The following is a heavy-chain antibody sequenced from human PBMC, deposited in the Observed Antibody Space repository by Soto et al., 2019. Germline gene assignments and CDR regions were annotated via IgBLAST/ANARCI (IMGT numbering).Heavy chain of an antibody. J-gene: IGHJ4*02. Sequence: QVQLVQSGDEVKKPGASVKVSCKASGYTFTRYGISWVRHAPGQGLEWMGWISAYNGNTKYAQKFQGRVTMTTDTSTSTAYMEVRSLRSDDTAVYYCARDAAAGLNDYWGQGTLVTVSS. D-gene: IGHD6-13*01. V-gene: IGHV1-18*01. CDR1: GYTFTRYG. CDR3: ARDAAAGLNDY. CDR2: ISAYNGNT.